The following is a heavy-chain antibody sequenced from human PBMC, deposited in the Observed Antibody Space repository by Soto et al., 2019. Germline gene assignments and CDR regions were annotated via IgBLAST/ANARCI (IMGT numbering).Heavy chain of an antibody. CDR2: ISYDETAT. J-gene: IGHJ4*02. Sequence: QVQLVESGGGVVQPGTSLRLSCSASGFAFSDYGIHWVRQAPGKGLEWVAFISYDETATYYSDSVKGRFTISRDNAKNTLFLHMNSLRTEDTAMYYCAKGSEWLVTWDCDYWGQGTLVTVSS. CDR3: AKGSEWLVTWDCDY. CDR1: GFAFSDYG. V-gene: IGHV3-30*18. D-gene: IGHD6-19*01.